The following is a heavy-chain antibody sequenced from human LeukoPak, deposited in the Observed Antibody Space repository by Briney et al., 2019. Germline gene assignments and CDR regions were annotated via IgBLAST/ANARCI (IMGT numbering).Heavy chain of an antibody. D-gene: IGHD3-3*01. CDR1: GFTFSSYA. V-gene: IGHV3-23*01. CDR3: AKDLGSIFGVVTYYFDY. Sequence: GGSLRLSCAASGFTFSSYAMGWVRQAPGKGLEGVADISGRGGSTYYADSVKGRFTISRDNSKNTLYLQMNSLRAEDTAVYYCAKDLGSIFGVVTYYFDYWGQGTLVTVSS. J-gene: IGHJ4*02. CDR2: ISGRGGST.